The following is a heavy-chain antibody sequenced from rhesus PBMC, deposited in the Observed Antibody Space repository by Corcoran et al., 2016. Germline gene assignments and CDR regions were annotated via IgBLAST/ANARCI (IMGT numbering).Heavy chain of an antibody. Sequence: QVTLKESGPALVKPTPTLTLTCTFSGFSLTTTRMGVGSLRQPPGKAMELLALIYWDDDKRYSTSLKSRRTISKDTSKNQVVLTMTNMDPVYTATYYWARVCGSGIAAGPDYWGQGVLVTVSS. CDR2: IYWDDDK. J-gene: IGHJ4*01. CDR3: ARVCGSGIAAGPDY. V-gene: IGHV2-174*01. D-gene: IGHD6-13*01. CDR1: GFSLTTTRMG.